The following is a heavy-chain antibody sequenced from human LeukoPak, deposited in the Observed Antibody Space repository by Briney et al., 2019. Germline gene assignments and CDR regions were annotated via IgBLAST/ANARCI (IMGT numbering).Heavy chain of an antibody. Sequence: AGSLRLSCAASGFTFSSYGIHWVRQAPGKGLEWVAVISYDGSNQYHADSVKGRFTISRDNSKNTLYLQMNSLRAEDSAVYYCAKDLFLYGSSGYPRCPDYWGQGTLVTVSS. CDR1: GFTFSSYG. CDR3: AKDLFLYGSSGYPRCPDY. J-gene: IGHJ4*02. CDR2: ISYDGSNQ. V-gene: IGHV3-30*18. D-gene: IGHD3-22*01.